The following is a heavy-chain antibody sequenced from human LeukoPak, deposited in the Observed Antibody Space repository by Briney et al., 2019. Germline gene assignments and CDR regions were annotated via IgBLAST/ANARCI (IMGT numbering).Heavy chain of an antibody. J-gene: IGHJ6*02. D-gene: IGHD4-11*01. CDR1: GVTFSSYA. CDR3: ARDSGNYPPYYYGMDV. Sequence: GGSLRLSCEASGVTFSSYAMNWGRQAPGKGLEWVSAISGSGGSTYYADSVKGRFTISRDNSKNTLYLQMNSLRAEDTAVYYCARDSGNYPPYYYGMDVWGQGTTVTVSS. CDR2: ISGSGGST. V-gene: IGHV3-23*01.